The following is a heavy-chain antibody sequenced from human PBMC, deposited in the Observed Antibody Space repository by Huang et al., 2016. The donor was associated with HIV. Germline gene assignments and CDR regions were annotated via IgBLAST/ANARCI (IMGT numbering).Heavy chain of an antibody. D-gene: IGHD3-3*01. CDR3: VDEDFFYFNMDL. V-gene: IGHV4-34*02. CDR1: GSSFRNYY. J-gene: IGHJ6*02. CDR2: TKPGGPS. Sequence: QVRLEQWGEGVVKPSETLSLTCAVYGSSFRNYYWTWVRQSPVKGLQWIGETKPGGPSNYNPIFQSRLTLSTDIVTNQCSLRIPTPSYYDPWSISSVDEDFFYFNMDLWGRGTSVTVSS.